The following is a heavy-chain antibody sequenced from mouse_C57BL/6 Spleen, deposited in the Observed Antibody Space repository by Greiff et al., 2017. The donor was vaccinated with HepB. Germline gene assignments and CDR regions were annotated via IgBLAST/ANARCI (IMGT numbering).Heavy chain of an antibody. CDR1: GFTFSDYY. CDR2: INYDGSST. CDR3: ARDHGMDY. Sequence: EVQRVESEGGLVQPGSSMKLSCTASGFTFSDYYMAWVRQVPEKGLEWVANINYDGSSTYYLDSLKSRFIISRDNAKNILYLQMSSLKSEDTATYYCARDHGMDYWGQGTSVTVSS. J-gene: IGHJ4*01. V-gene: IGHV5-16*01.